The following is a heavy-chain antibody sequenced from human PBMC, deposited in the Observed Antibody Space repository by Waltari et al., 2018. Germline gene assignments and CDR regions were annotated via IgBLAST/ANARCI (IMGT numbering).Heavy chain of an antibody. D-gene: IGHD1-1*01. V-gene: IGHV3-23*01. CDR3: AKSLSPQGYNPFDY. J-gene: IGHJ4*02. Sequence: EVQLLESGGGLVQPGGSLRLSFAASGLTFSSYALSWVHQSPGKGLEWVSSISGNADRTYYTDSVKGRFTMSRDNSKNTLYLQMNSLRAEDTALYFCAKSLSPQGYNPFDYWGQGTLVTVSS. CDR1: GLTFSSYA. CDR2: ISGNADRT.